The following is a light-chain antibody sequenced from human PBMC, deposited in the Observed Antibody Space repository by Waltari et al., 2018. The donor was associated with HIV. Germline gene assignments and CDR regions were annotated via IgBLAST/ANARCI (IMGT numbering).Light chain of an antibody. V-gene: IGLV4-69*02. J-gene: IGLJ2*01. CDR2: VKYDGSH. CDR1: SGHSRYG. Sequence: QLMLTQSPSASASLGGSVTLTCTLDSGHSRYGTGWHQQQPEKGPRFLMRVKYDGSHIKGDGIPDRFSGSSSGAEHYLTISSLRSEDEADYYCQTWGAGDHVFGGGTKLTVL. CDR3: QTWGAGDHV.